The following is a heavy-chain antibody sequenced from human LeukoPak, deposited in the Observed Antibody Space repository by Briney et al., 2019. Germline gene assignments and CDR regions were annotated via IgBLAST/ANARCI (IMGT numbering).Heavy chain of an antibody. CDR3: ARAGPPHCSGGSCYSD. D-gene: IGHD2-15*01. Sequence: PSETLSLTCTVSGGSISSGDYYWSWIRQPPGKSLEWIGYIYYSGSTYYNPSLKSRVTISVDTSKNQFSLKLSSVTAADTAVYYCARAGPPHCSGGSCYSDWGQGTLVTVSS. J-gene: IGHJ4*02. CDR1: GGSISSGDYY. CDR2: IYYSGST. V-gene: IGHV4-30-4*08.